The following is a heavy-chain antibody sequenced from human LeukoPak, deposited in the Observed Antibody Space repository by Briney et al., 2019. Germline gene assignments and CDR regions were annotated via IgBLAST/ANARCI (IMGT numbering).Heavy chain of an antibody. V-gene: IGHV4-38-2*02. Sequence: SETLSLTCAVSGYSISSGYYWGWIRQPPGKGLEWIVSNYHSGSTYYSPSLKSRVTISVDTSKNQFSLKLSSVTAADTAVYYCAREVAAAGREVDYWGQGSLVTVSS. CDR2: NYHSGST. CDR1: GYSISSGYY. D-gene: IGHD6-13*01. CDR3: AREVAAAGREVDY. J-gene: IGHJ4*02.